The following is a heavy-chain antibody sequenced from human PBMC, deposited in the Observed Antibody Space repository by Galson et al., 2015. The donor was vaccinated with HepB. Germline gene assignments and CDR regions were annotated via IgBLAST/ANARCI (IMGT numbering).Heavy chain of an antibody. J-gene: IGHJ6*02. Sequence: LRLSCAASGFTFSSYWMHWVRQAPGKGLVWVSRISSDGRTIMYADSVKGRFTVSRDNAKNTMYLQMNSLTAEDSAVYYCARDGGGLAVWGQGTTVTVSS. CDR3: ARDGGGLAV. D-gene: IGHD3-16*01. CDR1: GFTFSSYW. V-gene: IGHV3-74*03. CDR2: ISSDGRTI.